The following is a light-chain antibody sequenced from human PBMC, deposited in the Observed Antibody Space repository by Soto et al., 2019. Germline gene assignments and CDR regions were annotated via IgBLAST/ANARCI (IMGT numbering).Light chain of an antibody. CDR2: GAS. CDR1: QGISSH. CDR3: QQLSTYPHT. Sequence: IQLTQSPSSLSASIGDRVTISCRASQGISSHLAWYQQEPGKAPKLLIYGASTVRNGVPSRFRGSGSGTDFKLTITSLQPEDTATYFCQQLSTYPHTFGGGTKVEIK. J-gene: IGKJ4*01. V-gene: IGKV1-9*01.